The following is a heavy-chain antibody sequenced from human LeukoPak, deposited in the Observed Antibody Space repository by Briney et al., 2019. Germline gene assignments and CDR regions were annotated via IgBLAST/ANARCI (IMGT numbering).Heavy chain of an antibody. CDR2: ISGSGGST. D-gene: IGHD1-26*01. CDR1: GFTFSTSA. Sequence: GGSLRLSCVVSGFTFSTSAMSWVRQAPGKGLEWVSAISGSGGSTYYADSVKGRFTISRDNSKNTLYLQMNSLRAEDTAVYYCAKDPYSGSYDYFEYWGQGTLVTVSS. CDR3: AKDPYSGSYDYFEY. V-gene: IGHV3-23*01. J-gene: IGHJ4*02.